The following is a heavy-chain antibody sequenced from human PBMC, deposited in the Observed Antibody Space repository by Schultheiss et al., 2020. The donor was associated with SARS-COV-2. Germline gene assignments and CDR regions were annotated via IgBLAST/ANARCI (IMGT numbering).Heavy chain of an antibody. V-gene: IGHV4-59*01. CDR3: ARAPTVTKAFDI. Sequence: SETLSLTCTVSGGSISSYYWSWIRQPAGKGLEWIGYIYYSGSTNYNPSLKSRVTISVDTSKNQFSLKLSSVTAADTAVYYCARAPTVTKAFDIWGQGTMVTVSS. CDR2: IYYSGST. J-gene: IGHJ3*02. D-gene: IGHD4-17*01. CDR1: GGSISSYY.